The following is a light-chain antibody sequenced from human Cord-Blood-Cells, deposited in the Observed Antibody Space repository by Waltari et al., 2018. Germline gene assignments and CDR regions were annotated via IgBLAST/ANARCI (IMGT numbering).Light chain of an antibody. Sequence: EIVLTQSPGTLSLSPGETATLSCRASQSVSSSYLALYQQKPGQAPRLLIYGASSRATGIPDRFSGSGSGTDFTLTISRLEPEDFAVYYCQQYGSSPPWTFGQGTKVEIK. V-gene: IGKV3-20*01. CDR1: QSVSSSY. CDR2: GAS. CDR3: QQYGSSPPWT. J-gene: IGKJ1*01.